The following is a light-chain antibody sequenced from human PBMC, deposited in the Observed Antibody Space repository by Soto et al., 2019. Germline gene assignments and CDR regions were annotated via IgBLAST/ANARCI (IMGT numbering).Light chain of an antibody. CDR3: QQYSASPRT. CDR2: GAS. V-gene: IGKV3-20*01. CDR1: QSVSSSY. J-gene: IGKJ3*01. Sequence: EIVMTQSPATLSVSPGERATLSCRASQSVSSSYLAWYQQKPGQAPRLLIYGASSRATGIPDRFSASGAGTDFTLTISRLEPEDSAVYYCQQYSASPRTFGPGTKVDIK.